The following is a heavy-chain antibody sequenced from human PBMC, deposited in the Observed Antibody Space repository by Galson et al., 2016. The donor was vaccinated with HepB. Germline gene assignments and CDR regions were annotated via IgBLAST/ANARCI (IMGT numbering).Heavy chain of an antibody. V-gene: IGHV1-69*13. CDR1: GGTFRSYI. J-gene: IGHJ4*02. D-gene: IGHD2-2*01. CDR3: TRDRGQYYAL. CDR2: IIIVFGTT. Sequence: SVKVSCKASGGTFRSYIISWVRQAPGQGLEWMGEIIIVFGTTNYAQKFQGRVTITADESTSTAYMDLTGLTSEDTAVYYCTRDRGQYYALWGPGSLVTVSS.